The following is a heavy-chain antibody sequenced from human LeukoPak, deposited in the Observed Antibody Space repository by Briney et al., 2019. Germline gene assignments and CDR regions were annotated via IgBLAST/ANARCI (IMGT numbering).Heavy chain of an antibody. J-gene: IGHJ4*02. Sequence: SQTLSLTCTVSGGSISSGDYYWRWIRQPPGKGLEWIGYIYYSGSTYYNPSLKSRVTISVDTSKNQFSLKLSSVTAADTAVYYCARYYDSSGYYFDYWGQGTLVTVSS. D-gene: IGHD3-22*01. V-gene: IGHV4-30-4*01. CDR2: IYYSGST. CDR3: ARYYDSSGYYFDY. CDR1: GGSISSGDYY.